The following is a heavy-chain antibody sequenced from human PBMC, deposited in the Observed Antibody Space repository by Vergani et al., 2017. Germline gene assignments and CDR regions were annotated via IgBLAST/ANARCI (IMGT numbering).Heavy chain of an antibody. CDR3: ARDGVVGDRVDY. J-gene: IGHJ4*02. D-gene: IGHD3-10*01. CDR1: GCSISSGSYY. V-gene: IGHV4-61*02. CDR2: IYTSGST. Sequence: QVQLQESGPGLVKPSQTLSLTCTVSGCSISSGSYYWSWIRQPAGKGREWTGRIYTSGSTNYNPSLKSRVTISVDTAKNPFSLKLSSVTAADTAVYYCARDGVVGDRVDYWGQGTLVTVSS.